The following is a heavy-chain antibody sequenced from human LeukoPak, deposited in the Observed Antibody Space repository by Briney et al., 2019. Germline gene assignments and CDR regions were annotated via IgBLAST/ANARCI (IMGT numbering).Heavy chain of an antibody. CDR3: AREAVASTKGSDY. CDR1: GYSFTTYG. CDR2: ISAYNGNT. J-gene: IGHJ4*02. Sequence: ASVKVSCKASGYSFTTYGITWVRQAPGQGFEWMGWISAYNGNTNSAQNLQGRVTITADESTSTAYMELRSLRSDDTAVYYCAREAVASTKGSDYWGQGTLVTVSS. D-gene: IGHD6-19*01. V-gene: IGHV1-18*01.